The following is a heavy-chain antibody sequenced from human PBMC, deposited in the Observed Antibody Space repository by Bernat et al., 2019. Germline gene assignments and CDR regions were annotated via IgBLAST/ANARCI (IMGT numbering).Heavy chain of an antibody. CDR2: IWYDGSNK. Sequence: QVQLVESGGGVVQPGRSLRLSCAASGFTFSSYGMHWVRQAPGKGLEWVVVIWYDGSNKYYADSVKGRFTISRDNSKNTLYLQMNSLRAEDTAVYYCARDTQQLALDYWGQGTLVTVSS. V-gene: IGHV3-33*01. CDR3: ARDTQQLALDY. CDR1: GFTFSSYG. J-gene: IGHJ4*02. D-gene: IGHD6-6*01.